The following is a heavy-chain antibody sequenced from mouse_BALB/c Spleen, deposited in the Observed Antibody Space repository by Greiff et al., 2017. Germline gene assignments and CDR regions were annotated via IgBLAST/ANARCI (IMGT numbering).Heavy chain of an antibody. Sequence: EVKVEESGGGLVKPGGSLKLSCAASGFTFSSYAMSWVRQTPEKRLEWVATISSGGSYTYYPDSVKGRFTISRDNAKNTLYLQMSSLRSEDTAMYYCARHGPHAMDYWGQGTSVTVSS. CDR3: ARHGPHAMDY. CDR1: GFTFSSYA. J-gene: IGHJ4*01. CDR2: ISSGGSYT. V-gene: IGHV5-9-3*01.